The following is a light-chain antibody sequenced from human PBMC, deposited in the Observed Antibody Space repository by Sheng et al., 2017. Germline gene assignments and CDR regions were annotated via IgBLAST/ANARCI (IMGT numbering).Light chain of an antibody. Sequence: QSVLTQPPSVSAAPGQKVTISCSGSNSNIGKNHIAWYQEVPGKAPKLVILYDALRPSGISDRFSGSKSGASATLAITGLQPGDEAIYYCSTWDSSLNSVVFGGRTKVSVL. V-gene: IGLV1-51*01. J-gene: IGLJ2*01. CDR2: YDA. CDR3: STWDSSLNSVV. CDR1: NSNIGKNH.